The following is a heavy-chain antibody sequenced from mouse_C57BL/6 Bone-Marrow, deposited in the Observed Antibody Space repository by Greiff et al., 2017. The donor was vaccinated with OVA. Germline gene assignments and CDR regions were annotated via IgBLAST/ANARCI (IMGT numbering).Heavy chain of an antibody. Sequence: QVQLKESGAELVRPGASVTLSCKASGYTFTDYEMHWVKQTPVHGLEWIGAIDPETGGTAYNQKFKGKAILTADKSSSTAYMELRSLTSEDSAVYYCTRRDYSYAMDYWGRGTSVTVSS. J-gene: IGHJ4*01. V-gene: IGHV1-15*01. D-gene: IGHD1-1*01. CDR2: IDPETGGT. CDR1: GYTFTDYE. CDR3: TRRDYSYAMDY.